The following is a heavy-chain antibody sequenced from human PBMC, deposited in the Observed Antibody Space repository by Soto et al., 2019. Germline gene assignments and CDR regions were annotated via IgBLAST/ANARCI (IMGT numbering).Heavy chain of an antibody. CDR2: IYYSGST. CDR3: ASQCSGGSCYHLSAFDI. Sequence: SETLSLTCTVSGGSISSGGYYWSWIRQHPGKGLEWIGYIYYSGSTYYNPSLKSRVTISVDTSKNQYSLKLSSVTAADTVVYYCASQCSGGSCYHLSAFDIWGQGTMVTVSS. V-gene: IGHV4-31*03. J-gene: IGHJ3*02. CDR1: GGSISSGGYY. D-gene: IGHD2-15*01.